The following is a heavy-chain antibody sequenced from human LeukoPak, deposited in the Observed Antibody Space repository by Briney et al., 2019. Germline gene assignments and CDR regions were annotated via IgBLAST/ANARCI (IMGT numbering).Heavy chain of an antibody. CDR3: ARVATQWELLWPNYFDY. V-gene: IGHV1-18*01. J-gene: IGHJ4*02. CDR1: GGTFSSYA. D-gene: IGHD1-26*01. CDR2: ISPYNGNT. Sequence: ASVKVSCKASGGTFSSYAISWVRQAPGQGLEWMGWISPYNGNTNYAQKLQGRVAMTTDTSTNTAYMELRSLRSDDTAVYYCARVATQWELLWPNYFDYWGQGTLVTVSS.